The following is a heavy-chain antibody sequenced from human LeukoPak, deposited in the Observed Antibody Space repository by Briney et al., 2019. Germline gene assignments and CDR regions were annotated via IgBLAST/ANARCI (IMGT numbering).Heavy chain of an antibody. J-gene: IGHJ4*02. Sequence: LGESLKISCKGSGYSFTSYWIGWVRQMPGKGLEWMGIIYPGDSDTRYSPSFQGQVTISADKSIRTAYLQWSSLKASDTAMYYCARHALGGDSSGYYNTELDYWGQGTLVTVSS. CDR3: ARHALGGDSSGYYNTELDY. V-gene: IGHV5-51*01. D-gene: IGHD3-22*01. CDR1: GYSFTSYW. CDR2: IYPGDSDT.